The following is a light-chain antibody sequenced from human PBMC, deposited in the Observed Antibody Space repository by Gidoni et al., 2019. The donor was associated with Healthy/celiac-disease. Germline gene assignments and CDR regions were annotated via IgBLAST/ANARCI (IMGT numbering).Light chain of an antibody. Sequence: QSVLTQPPSVSGAPGQRVTISCTGSSSNIRAGYDVHWYQQLPGTAPKLLIYGNSNRPSGAPDRFSGSKSGTSASLAITGLQAEDEADYYCQSYDSSLSGWVFGGGTKLTVL. V-gene: IGLV1-40*01. J-gene: IGLJ3*02. CDR2: GNS. CDR1: SSNIRAGYD. CDR3: QSYDSSLSGWV.